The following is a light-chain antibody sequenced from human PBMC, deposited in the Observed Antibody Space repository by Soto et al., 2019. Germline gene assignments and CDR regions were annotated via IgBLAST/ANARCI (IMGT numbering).Light chain of an antibody. Sequence: DIRMTQSPSTLSASVGDRVTITCRASQSISSWLAWYQQKPGKAPKLLIYDASSLESGVPSRFSGSGSGTEFTLTISSLQPDDFATYYCQQYNSSTFGQGTKVEIK. V-gene: IGKV1-5*01. CDR1: QSISSW. CDR3: QQYNSST. J-gene: IGKJ1*01. CDR2: DAS.